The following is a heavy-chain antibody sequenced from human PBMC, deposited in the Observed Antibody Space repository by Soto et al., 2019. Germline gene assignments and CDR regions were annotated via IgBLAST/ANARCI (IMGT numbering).Heavy chain of an antibody. CDR2: IIPILGIA. CDR3: ASAPNPTTVIDYWYIDL. V-gene: IGHV1-69*02. CDR1: GGTFSSYT. D-gene: IGHD4-17*01. Sequence: SVKVSFKASGGTFSSYTISWVRQAPGQGLEWIGRIIPILGIANYAQKFQGRVTITADKSTSTAYMELSSLRSEDTAVFYCASAPNPTTVIDYWYIDLWGRGTLVTVSS. J-gene: IGHJ2*01.